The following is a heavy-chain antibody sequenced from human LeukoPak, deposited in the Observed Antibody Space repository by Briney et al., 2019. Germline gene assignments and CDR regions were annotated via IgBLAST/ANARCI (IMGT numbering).Heavy chain of an antibody. Sequence: SETLSLTCTVSGSSIRTYTHWGWIRQPPGKGLEWIGSIHHTGKTYYNPSLESRVTISVDTSKNQFSLRLSSVTAADTAVYYCARYGMVVRRWDYWGQGTLVTVSS. CDR3: ARYGMVVRRWDY. D-gene: IGHD2-15*01. V-gene: IGHV4-38-2*02. CDR2: IHHTGKT. CDR1: GSSIRTYTH. J-gene: IGHJ4*02.